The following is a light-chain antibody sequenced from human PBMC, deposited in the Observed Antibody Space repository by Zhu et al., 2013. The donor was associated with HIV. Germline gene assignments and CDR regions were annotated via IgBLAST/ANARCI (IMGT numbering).Light chain of an antibody. CDR3: QQSYSTPPLT. CDR1: QAISNS. Sequence: DIQMTQSPSSLSASVGDRVTITCRASQAISNSLNWYQQKPGKAPKLLIYAASSLQSGVPSRFSGSGSGTDFTLTISSLQPEDFATYYCQQSYSTPPLTFGGGTKVEIK. V-gene: IGKV1-39*01. J-gene: IGKJ4*01. CDR2: AAS.